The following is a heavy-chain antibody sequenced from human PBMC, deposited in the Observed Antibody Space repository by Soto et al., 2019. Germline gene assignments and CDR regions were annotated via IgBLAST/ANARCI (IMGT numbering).Heavy chain of an antibody. V-gene: IGHV3-23*01. CDR2: ISGSGGST. Sequence: GGSLRLSCSASVFTFSSYAMSWFRQAPGKGLEWVSAISGSGGSTYYADSVKGRFTISRDNSKNTLYLQMNSLRAEDTAVYYCAKAPTEIRPLDYWGQGTLVTVSS. CDR1: VFTFSSYA. J-gene: IGHJ4*02. D-gene: IGHD4-17*01. CDR3: AKAPTEIRPLDY.